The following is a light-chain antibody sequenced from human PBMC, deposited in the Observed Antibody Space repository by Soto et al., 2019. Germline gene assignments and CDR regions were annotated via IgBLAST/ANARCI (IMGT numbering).Light chain of an antibody. V-gene: IGKV3-20*01. CDR2: PAS. Sequence: EIVLTQSPGTLPFSPGERATLSCRASQNVDSNYLAWYQQKPGQAPRIIIFPASGRATGIPDRFSGSGSGTDFTLTISSLESEDFAVYHCQQYNNWPWTFGQGTKVDIK. CDR3: QQYNNWPWT. J-gene: IGKJ1*01. CDR1: QNVDSNY.